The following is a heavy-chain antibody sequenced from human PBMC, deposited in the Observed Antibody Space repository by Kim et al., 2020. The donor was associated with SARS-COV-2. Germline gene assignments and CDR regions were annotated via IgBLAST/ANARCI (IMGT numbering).Heavy chain of an antibody. Sequence: GGSLRLSCAASGFTYSSYGMQWVRQAPGKGLVWVALIKSDGSTTLYADSVKGRFIMSREIGKNTVYWQRKSLRVEDTAGYYLIGGGGWEPHHWGQG. CDR1: GFTYSSYG. V-gene: IGHV3-74*03. J-gene: IGHJ4*01. D-gene: IGHD1-26*01. CDR3: IGGGGWEPHH. CDR2: IKSDGSTT.